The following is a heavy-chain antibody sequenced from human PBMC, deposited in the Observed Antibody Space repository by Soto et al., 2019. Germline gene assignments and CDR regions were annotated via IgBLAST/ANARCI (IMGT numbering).Heavy chain of an antibody. D-gene: IGHD3-3*01. Sequence: QVQLVQSGAEVKKPGASVKVSCKASGYTFTSYAMHWVRQAPGQRLEWMGWINAGNGNTKYSQKFQGRVTITRDTSASTAYMELSSLRSEDTAVYYCARDADYYRFWSGVISPIDYWGQGTLVTVSS. CDR3: ARDADYYRFWSGVISPIDY. CDR2: INAGNGNT. J-gene: IGHJ4*02. CDR1: GYTFTSYA. V-gene: IGHV1-3*01.